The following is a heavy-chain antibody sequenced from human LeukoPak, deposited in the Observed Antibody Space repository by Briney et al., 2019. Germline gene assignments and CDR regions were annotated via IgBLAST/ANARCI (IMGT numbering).Heavy chain of an antibody. V-gene: IGHV3-30-3*01. D-gene: IGHD3-16*02. Sequence: QPGRSLRLSCAASGFTFSSYAMHWGRQAPGKGLEWMAVVSSDGSGKHYADSMKGRFTISRDNSKNTLYVQMNSLRAEDTALYYCAKDAGGSYGSIDYWGQGTLVNVSS. CDR2: VSSDGSGK. CDR1: GFTFSSYA. J-gene: IGHJ4*02. CDR3: AKDAGGSYGSIDY.